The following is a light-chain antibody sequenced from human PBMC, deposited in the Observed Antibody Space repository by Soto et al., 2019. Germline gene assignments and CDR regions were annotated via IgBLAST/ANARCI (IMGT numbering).Light chain of an antibody. V-gene: IGKV1-39*01. CDR3: QQSFRTPFT. J-gene: IGKJ3*01. Sequence: DIQMTQSPSSLSASVGDRVTITCRASQSISGFLNWYQQKPGKAPKLLFYKASTLEGGVPSRFSGSGSGTDFTLIMSGLQPEDSATYFCQQSFRTPFTFGPGTKVDV. CDR1: QSISGF. CDR2: KAS.